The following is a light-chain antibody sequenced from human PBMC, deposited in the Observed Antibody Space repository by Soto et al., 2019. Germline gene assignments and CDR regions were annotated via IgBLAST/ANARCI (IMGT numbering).Light chain of an antibody. CDR3: QHSSFSSLT. CDR1: QAVVNNY. J-gene: IGKJ4*01. Sequence: EIVLTQSPGTLSLSPGEMATLSCRASQAVVNNYLAWFQQTPGQAPRLLGHGASNRAAGLPDRFSGSGSATDSTLTISRLETEVFAVYDCQHSSFSSLTCGSGT. V-gene: IGKV3-20*01. CDR2: GAS.